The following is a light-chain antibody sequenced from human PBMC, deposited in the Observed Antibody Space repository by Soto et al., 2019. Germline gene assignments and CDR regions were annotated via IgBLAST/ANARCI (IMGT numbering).Light chain of an antibody. CDR3: QSYDATNQV. V-gene: IGLV6-57*01. J-gene: IGLJ3*02. CDR2: EDN. CDR1: SGSIASNY. Sequence: NFMLTQPHSVSESPGKTVIISCTRSSGSIASNYVQWYQHRPGSSPTTVIYEDNQRPSGVTDRFSGSIDSSSNSASLTISGLETEDEADYFCQSYDATNQVFGGGTKVTVL.